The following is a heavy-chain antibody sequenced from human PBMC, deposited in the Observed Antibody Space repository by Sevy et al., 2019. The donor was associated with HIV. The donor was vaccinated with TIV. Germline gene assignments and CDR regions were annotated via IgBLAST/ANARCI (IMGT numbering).Heavy chain of an antibody. CDR1: GFNFNIYS. CDR2: LSFGCGKI. Sequence: GESLKISCVASGFNFNIYSFSWVRQTPGKGLEWVSTLSFGCGKINYADSVQGRFTISRDDSKNTLYLEMNSLRVEDTAIYCCAREGCSKPHDYWGQGTLVTVSS. V-gene: IGHV3-23*01. D-gene: IGHD3-10*02. CDR3: AREGCSKPHDY. J-gene: IGHJ4*02.